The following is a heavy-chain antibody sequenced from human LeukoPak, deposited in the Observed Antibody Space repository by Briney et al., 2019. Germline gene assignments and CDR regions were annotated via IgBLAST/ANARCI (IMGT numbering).Heavy chain of an antibody. Sequence: GGSLRLSCTASGFTFSNYAMSWVRQAPGKGLEWVSTTSGSDGSTYYADSVKGRFTISRDNSKNMLYLQMNSLRVEDTAIYYCAKGRGYCTGGSCYSDYWGQGTLVTVSS. CDR2: TSGSDGST. CDR3: AKGRGYCTGGSCYSDY. D-gene: IGHD2-15*01. V-gene: IGHV3-23*01. CDR1: GFTFSNYA. J-gene: IGHJ4*02.